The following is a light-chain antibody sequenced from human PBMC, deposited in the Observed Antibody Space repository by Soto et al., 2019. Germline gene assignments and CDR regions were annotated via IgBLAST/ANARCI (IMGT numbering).Light chain of an antibody. V-gene: IGKV1-5*01. CDR3: QQYTSYWT. CDR1: QSISSW. CDR2: DAS. Sequence: IEMTQSPSTLAASVGDRVTITCRASQSISSWLAWYQQKPGKAPKLLIYDASSLESGVPSRLSGSGSGTEFTLTISSLHPDDFATYYCQQYTSYWTFGQGTKVDIK. J-gene: IGKJ1*01.